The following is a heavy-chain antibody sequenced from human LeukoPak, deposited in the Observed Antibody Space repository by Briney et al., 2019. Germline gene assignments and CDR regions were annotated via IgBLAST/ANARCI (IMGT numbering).Heavy chain of an antibody. D-gene: IGHD4-17*01. J-gene: IGHJ4*02. CDR3: ARLKTGDYGDYGGDY. V-gene: IGHV4-39*01. CDR2: ISYSGRT. Sequence: PSETLSLTCTVSGGSITSRDYYWGWIRQPPGKGLEWSGTISYSGRTYYNPSLESRVAIPVDTSKNQFSLKLSSVTAADTAVYYCARLKTGDYGDYGGDYWGQGTLVTVSS. CDR1: GGSITSRDYY.